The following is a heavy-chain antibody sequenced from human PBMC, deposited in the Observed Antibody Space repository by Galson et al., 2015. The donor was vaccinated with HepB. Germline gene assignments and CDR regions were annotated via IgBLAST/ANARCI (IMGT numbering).Heavy chain of an antibody. CDR2: ISYDGSNK. J-gene: IGHJ3*02. CDR3: ATGDYYDSSGYFSFIVRDAFDI. V-gene: IGHV3-30*03. D-gene: IGHD3-22*01. Sequence: SLRLSCAASGFTFSSYGMHWVRQAPGKGLEWVAVISYDGSNKYYADSVKGRFTISRDNSKNTLYLQMNSLRAEDTAVYYCATGDYYDSSGYFSFIVRDAFDIWGQGTMVTVSS. CDR1: GFTFSSYG.